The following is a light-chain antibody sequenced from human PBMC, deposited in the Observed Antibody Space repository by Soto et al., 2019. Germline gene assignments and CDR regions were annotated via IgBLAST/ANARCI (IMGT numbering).Light chain of an antibody. CDR1: QTIDNY. J-gene: IGKJ2*01. Sequence: DIQMTQSPSSLSASIGDTVTITCRASQTIDNYLNWYQQKSGQAPELLIYAASRLQSGAPSRFSGRRSGREFTLTISSLQPEDFETYYCQQSYSTPDTFGQGTKLDIK. V-gene: IGKV1-39*01. CDR2: AAS. CDR3: QQSYSTPDT.